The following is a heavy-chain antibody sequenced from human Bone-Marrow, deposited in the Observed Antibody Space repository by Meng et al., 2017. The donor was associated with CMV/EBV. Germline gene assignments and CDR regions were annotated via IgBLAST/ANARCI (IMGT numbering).Heavy chain of an antibody. CDR1: GGAFNRHA. Sequence: SGKVSCKASGGAFNRHAISWLRQAPGQGLEWMGGIIPILNIGRYAQRFQGRVTITADKSTNTVYMELNSLRSEDTAMYYCARAGVGGNSSFDPWGQGSLVTVSS. J-gene: IGHJ5*02. V-gene: IGHV1-69*10. CDR2: IIPILNIG. CDR3: ARAGVGGNSSFDP. D-gene: IGHD4-23*01.